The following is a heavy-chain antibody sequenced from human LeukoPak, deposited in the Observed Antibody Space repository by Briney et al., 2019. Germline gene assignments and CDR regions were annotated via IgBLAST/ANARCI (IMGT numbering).Heavy chain of an antibody. CDR1: GGSISPNY. CDR2: IYYGGST. D-gene: IGHD6-6*01. V-gene: IGHV4-59*12. CDR3: ARIGSSRGFDY. Sequence: SETLSLTCTVSGGSISPNYWSWIRQPPGKGLEWIGYIYYGGSTSYNPSLKNRVSISVDTSSNQFSLDLGSVTAADTAVYYCARIGSSRGFDYWGQGTLVTVSS. J-gene: IGHJ4*02.